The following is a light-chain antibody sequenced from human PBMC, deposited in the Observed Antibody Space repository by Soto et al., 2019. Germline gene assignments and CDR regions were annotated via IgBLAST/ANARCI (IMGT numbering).Light chain of an antibody. CDR2: GAS. V-gene: IGKV3-11*01. CDR3: QQRSNWPYT. Sequence: EIVLTQSPATLSLSPGERATLSCRASQSVSSYLAWYQQKPGQAPRLLIFGASNMATGIPARFSGSGSGTDFTLTISRLEPEDFAVYYCQQRSNWPYTFGQGTKLEIK. CDR1: QSVSSY. J-gene: IGKJ2*01.